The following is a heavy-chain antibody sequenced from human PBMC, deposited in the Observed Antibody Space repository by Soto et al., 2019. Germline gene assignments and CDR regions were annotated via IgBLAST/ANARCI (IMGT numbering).Heavy chain of an antibody. V-gene: IGHV4-31*03. Sequence: QGQLQEAGPGLVKPLKNPSPTRQVLCDPIKGGGPYWNLDPPVPRKGLEWIGYVYHSGSTHYNPSLRGRLTISIDTSKNQFSLRLISVTAADTALYYCARDTGLAPTVWGYWGHGTQVTVSS. D-gene: IGHD7-27*01. J-gene: IGHJ4*03. CDR1: CDPIKGGGPY. CDR2: VYHSGST. CDR3: ARDTGLAPTVWGY.